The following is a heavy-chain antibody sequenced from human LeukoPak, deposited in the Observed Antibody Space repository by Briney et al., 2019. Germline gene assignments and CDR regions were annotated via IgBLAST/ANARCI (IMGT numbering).Heavy chain of an antibody. J-gene: IGHJ4*02. Sequence: SETLSLTCTVSGGSISSSSYYWGWIRQPPGKGLEWFGSIYYSGSTYYNPSLKRRVNISGHTSKIQFSLKLGSVTDADTAVYYSARVRASFDYWGQGTLVTVSS. D-gene: IGHD3-10*01. CDR1: GGSISSSSYY. CDR3: ARVRASFDY. CDR2: IYYSGST. V-gene: IGHV4-39*01.